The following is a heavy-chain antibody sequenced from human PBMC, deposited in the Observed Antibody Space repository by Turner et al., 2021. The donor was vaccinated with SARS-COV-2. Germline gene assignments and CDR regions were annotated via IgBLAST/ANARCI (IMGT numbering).Heavy chain of an antibody. Sequence: QVQLVQSGDEVKKPGASVKVSCKASGYTFTGYSMHWVRQAPGQGLEWMAWINPNSGGTNYAQKFQGRVTMTRDTSISTAYMELSRLISDDTAVYYCARDAGYCTSTSCYTSDYFDYWGQGTLVTVSS. D-gene: IGHD2-2*02. CDR1: GYTFTGYS. CDR2: INPNSGGT. V-gene: IGHV1-2*02. CDR3: ARDAGYCTSTSCYTSDYFDY. J-gene: IGHJ4*02.